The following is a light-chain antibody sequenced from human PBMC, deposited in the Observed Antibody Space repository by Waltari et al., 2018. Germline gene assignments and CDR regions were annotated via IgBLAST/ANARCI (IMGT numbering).Light chain of an antibody. CDR2: DAS. CDR1: QSVDIY. J-gene: IGKJ4*01. V-gene: IGKV3-11*01. CDR3: QQRSKWPTT. Sequence: EIVLTQSPATLSLSPGLRATLSCRASQSVDIYLAWYQQRPGQAPRLLIYDASKRATGIPARFSGSGSGTDFTLTISSLEPEDFVVYCCQQRSKWPTTFGGGTKVEIK.